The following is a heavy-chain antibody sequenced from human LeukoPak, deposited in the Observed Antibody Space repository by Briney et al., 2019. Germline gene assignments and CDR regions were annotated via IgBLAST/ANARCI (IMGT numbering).Heavy chain of an antibody. V-gene: IGHV4-59*11. CDR1: GGSLSGHY. CDR3: ARFSWGCSTASCYLTN. CDR2: IYYTGTT. D-gene: IGHD2-2*01. Sequence: SETLSLTCTVGGGSLSGHYWGWIRQPPGKGMELVGHIYYTGTTFYNPSLNSRVTITLDTSRNQFSLRLTSVIAADTAVYYCARFSWGCSTASCYLTNWGQGALVTVSS. J-gene: IGHJ4*02.